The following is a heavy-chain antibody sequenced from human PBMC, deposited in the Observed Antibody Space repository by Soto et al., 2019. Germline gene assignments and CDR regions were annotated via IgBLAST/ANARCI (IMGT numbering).Heavy chain of an antibody. D-gene: IGHD3-10*01. Sequence: PGGSLRLSCAASGFTFSSYWMSWVRQAPGKGLEWVANIKQDGSEKYYVDSVKGRFTISRDNAKNSLYLQMNSLRAEDTAVYYCARDPLPNLYSGIADYWGQGTLVTVSS. J-gene: IGHJ4*02. V-gene: IGHV3-7*01. CDR3: ARDPLPNLYSGIADY. CDR1: GFTFSSYW. CDR2: IKQDGSEK.